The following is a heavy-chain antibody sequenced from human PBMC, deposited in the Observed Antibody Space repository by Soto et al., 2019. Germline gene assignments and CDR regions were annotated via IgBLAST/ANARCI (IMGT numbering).Heavy chain of an antibody. J-gene: IGHJ6*02. V-gene: IGHV1-8*01. CDR2: INHSRGST. CDR3: ARGRFIACQLAFGVHYSYHGLDV. D-gene: IGHD2-2*01. Sequence: VKLSSKAPGDTFTCYDSKWVQQATGKGLEYMRLINHSRGSTGYAQNFHGRVVMTRNSSMSSAYMELSSLRSEDTAVYYCARGRFIACQLAFGVHYSYHGLDVWGQGTTVPVS. CDR1: GDTFTCYD.